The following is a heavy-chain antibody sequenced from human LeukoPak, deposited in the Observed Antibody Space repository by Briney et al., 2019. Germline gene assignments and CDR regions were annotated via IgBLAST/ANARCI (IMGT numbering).Heavy chain of an antibody. CDR2: INPTSGGT. J-gene: IGHJ3*02. V-gene: IGHV1-2*02. Sequence: ASVKVSCEASGYTFTSYYIHWVRQAPGQGLEWMGWINPTSGGTNYAQKFQGRVTMTTDTSTSTAYMELRSLRSDDTAVYYCAREDSPQPPYEAFDIWGQGTMVTVSS. CDR3: AREDSPQPPYEAFDI. CDR1: GYTFTSYY. D-gene: IGHD2-15*01.